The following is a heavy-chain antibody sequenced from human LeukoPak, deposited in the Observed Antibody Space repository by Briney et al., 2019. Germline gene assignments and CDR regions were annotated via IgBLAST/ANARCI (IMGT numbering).Heavy chain of an antibody. CDR2: IYYSGST. V-gene: IGHV4-39*07. Sequence: SETLSLTCTVSGGSISSSSYYWGWIRQPPGKGLEWIGSIYYSGSTYYNPSLKSRVTMSLDTSKNQFSLNLTSVTAADTAVYYCARDGGYSYYFDYWGQGTLVTVSS. CDR3: ARDGGYSYYFDY. J-gene: IGHJ4*02. CDR1: GGSISSSSYY. D-gene: IGHD1-26*01.